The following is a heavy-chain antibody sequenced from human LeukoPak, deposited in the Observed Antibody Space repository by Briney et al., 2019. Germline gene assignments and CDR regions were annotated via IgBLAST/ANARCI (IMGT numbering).Heavy chain of an antibody. CDR3: ARDLGGSYLLDY. Sequence: SVKVSXKASGGTFRSYAISWVRQAPGQGLEWMGGIIPIFGTANYAQKFQGRVTITTDESTSTAYMELSSLRSEDTAVYYCARDLGGSYLLDYWGQGTLVTVSS. CDR1: GGTFRSYA. J-gene: IGHJ4*02. D-gene: IGHD1-26*01. V-gene: IGHV1-69*05. CDR2: IIPIFGTA.